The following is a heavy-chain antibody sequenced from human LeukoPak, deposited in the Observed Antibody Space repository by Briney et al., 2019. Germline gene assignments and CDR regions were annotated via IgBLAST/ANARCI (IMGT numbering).Heavy chain of an antibody. V-gene: IGHV5-51*01. CDR3: ARDHAAGWELPLNWFDP. CDR1: GYSFTSYW. CDR2: IYPGDSDT. Sequence: GESLKISCKGSGYSFTSYWIGWVRQMPGKGLEWMGIIYPGDSDTRYSPSFQGQVTISADKSISTAYLQWSSLKASDTAMYYCARDHAAGWELPLNWFDPWGQGTLVTVSS. D-gene: IGHD1-26*01. J-gene: IGHJ5*02.